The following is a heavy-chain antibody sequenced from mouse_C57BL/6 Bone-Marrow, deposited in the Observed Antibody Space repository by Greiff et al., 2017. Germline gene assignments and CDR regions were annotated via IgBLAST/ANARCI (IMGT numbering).Heavy chain of an antibody. CDR3: ARGLWFFDY. J-gene: IGHJ2*01. Sequence: QVQLQQPGAELVKPGASVKLSCKASGYTFTSYWMHWVKQRPGQGLEWIGMIHPNSGSTNYNEKFKSKATLTVDKSSSTAYMPLSSLTSEYSAVYYCARGLWFFDYWGQGTTLTVSS. V-gene: IGHV1-64*01. CDR2: IHPNSGST. CDR1: GYTFTSYW. D-gene: IGHD2-2*01.